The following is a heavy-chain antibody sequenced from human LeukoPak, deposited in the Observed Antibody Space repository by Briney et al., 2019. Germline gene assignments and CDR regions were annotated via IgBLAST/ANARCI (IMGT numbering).Heavy chain of an antibody. Sequence: SETLSLTCTVSGGSISSSSYYWGWIRQPPGKGLEWVGSIYYSGSTYYNPSLKSRVTISVDTSKNQFSLKLSSVTAADTAVYYCAGYSSGWIDYWGQGTLVTVS. J-gene: IGHJ4*02. CDR2: IYYSGST. CDR1: GGSISSSSYY. D-gene: IGHD6-19*01. CDR3: AGYSSGWIDY. V-gene: IGHV4-39*01.